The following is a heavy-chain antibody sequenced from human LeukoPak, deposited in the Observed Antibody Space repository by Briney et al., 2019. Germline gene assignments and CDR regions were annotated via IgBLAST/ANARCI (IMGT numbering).Heavy chain of an antibody. V-gene: IGHV4-4*07. Sequence: PSETLSLTCTVSGGSISSYYWSWIRQPAGKGLEWIGRIYTSGSTNYNPSLKSRVTMSVDTSKNQFSLKLSSVTAADTAVYYCARILVGAPRSYYFDYWGQGTLVTVSS. D-gene: IGHD1-26*01. J-gene: IGHJ4*02. CDR1: GGSISSYY. CDR3: ARILVGAPRSYYFDY. CDR2: IYTSGST.